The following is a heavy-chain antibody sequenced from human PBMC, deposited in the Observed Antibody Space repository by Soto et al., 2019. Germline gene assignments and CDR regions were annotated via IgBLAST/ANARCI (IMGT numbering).Heavy chain of an antibody. CDR1: GFTFSTYS. J-gene: IGHJ6*02. D-gene: IGHD5-18*01. CDR2: ISSSSGYI. Sequence: EVQLVESGGGLVKPGGSLRLSCAASGFTFSTYSMNWVRQAPGKGLEWVSSISSSSGYIYYADSVKGRFTISRDDAKNSLSLQMNRLRAEDTAVYYCARVRSYSYGQGYGMDGWGQGTTVTVSS. CDR3: ARVRSYSYGQGYGMDG. V-gene: IGHV3-21*01.